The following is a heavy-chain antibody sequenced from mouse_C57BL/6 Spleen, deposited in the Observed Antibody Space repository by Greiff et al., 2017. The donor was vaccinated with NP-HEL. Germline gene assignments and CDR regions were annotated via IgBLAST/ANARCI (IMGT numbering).Heavy chain of an antibody. CDR1: GYTFTSYW. J-gene: IGHJ4*01. V-gene: IGHV1-55*01. Sequence: QVQLQQSGAELVKPGASVKMSCKASGYTFTSYWITWVKQRPGQGLEWIGDIYPGSGSTNYNEKFKSKATLTVDTSSSTAYMQLSSLTSEDSAVYYCARDYSNYLYAMDYWGQGTSVTVSS. CDR2: IYPGSGST. CDR3: ARDYSNYLYAMDY. D-gene: IGHD2-5*01.